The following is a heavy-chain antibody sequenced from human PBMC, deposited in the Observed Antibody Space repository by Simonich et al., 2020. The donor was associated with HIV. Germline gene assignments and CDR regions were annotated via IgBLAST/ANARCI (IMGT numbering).Heavy chain of an antibody. CDR1: GGSISSSYYY. V-gene: IGHV4-39*01. CDR3: ARPGLAVAGPTYWYFDL. Sequence: QLLLQESGPGLVKPSETLSLTCRVSGGSISSSYYYWGWIRQPPGKGLEWIGSIYYSGTTYYNPSLKSRVSISVDTSKNQFSLKLTSVTAADTAVYYCARPGLAVAGPTYWYFDLWGRGTLVTVSS. CDR2: IYYSGTT. J-gene: IGHJ2*01. D-gene: IGHD6-19*01.